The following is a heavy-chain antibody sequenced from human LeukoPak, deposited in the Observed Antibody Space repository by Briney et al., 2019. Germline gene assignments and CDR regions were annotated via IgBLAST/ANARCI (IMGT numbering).Heavy chain of an antibody. CDR1: GYTFTGYY. CDR2: INPNSGGT. CDR3: ARDLTKAGYSSSFGY. V-gene: IGHV1-2*06. Sequence: GASVKVSCKASGYTFTGYYMHWVRQAPGQGLEWMRRINPNSGGTNYAQKFQGRVTMTRDTSISTAYMELSRLRSDDTAVYYCARDLTKAGYSSSFGYWGQGTLVTVSS. J-gene: IGHJ4*02. D-gene: IGHD6-13*01.